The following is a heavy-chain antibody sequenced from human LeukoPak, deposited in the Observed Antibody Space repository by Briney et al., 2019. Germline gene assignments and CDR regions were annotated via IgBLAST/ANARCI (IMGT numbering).Heavy chain of an antibody. CDR2: IIPIFGTA. V-gene: IGHV1-69*06. J-gene: IGHJ6*04. CDR3: AGGSGSYSVGYYYYYGMDV. D-gene: IGHD3-10*01. CDR1: GGTFSSYA. Sequence: VASVKVSCKASGGTFSSYAISWVRQAPGQGLEWMGGIIPIFGTANYAQKFQGRVTITADKSTSTAYMELSSLRSEDTAVYYCAGGSGSYSVGYYYYYGMDVWGKGTTVTVSS.